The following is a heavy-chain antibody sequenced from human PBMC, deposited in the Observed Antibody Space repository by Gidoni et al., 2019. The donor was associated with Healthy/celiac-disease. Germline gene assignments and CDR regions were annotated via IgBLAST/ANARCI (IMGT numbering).Heavy chain of an antibody. Sequence: EVQLVESGGGLVKPGGSLRLSCAASGFTFSNAWMSWVRQAPGKGLEWVGRIKSKTDGGTTDYAAPVKGRFTISRDDSKNTLYLQMNSLKTEDTAVYYCTTDEGDYDILTGYSQTAPYYFDYWGQGTLVTVSS. D-gene: IGHD3-9*01. V-gene: IGHV3-15*01. CDR1: GFTFSNAW. CDR3: TTDEGDYDILTGYSQTAPYYFDY. J-gene: IGHJ4*02. CDR2: IKSKTDGGTT.